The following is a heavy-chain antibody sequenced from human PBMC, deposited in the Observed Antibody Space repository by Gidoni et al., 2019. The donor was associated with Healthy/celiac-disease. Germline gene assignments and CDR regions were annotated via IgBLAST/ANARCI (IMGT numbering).Heavy chain of an antibody. CDR2: ISSSSSTI. D-gene: IGHD3-9*01. CDR1: GFTFSSYS. J-gene: IGHJ4*02. V-gene: IGHV3-48*01. Sequence: EVQLVESGGGLVQPGGSLRLSCAASGFTFSSYSMNWVRQAPGKGLEWVSYISSSSSTIYYADSVKGRFTISRDNAKNSLYLQMNSLRAEDTAVYYCARDGKLRYFDWLPLPTQYFDYWGQGTLVTVSS. CDR3: ARDGKLRYFDWLPLPTQYFDY.